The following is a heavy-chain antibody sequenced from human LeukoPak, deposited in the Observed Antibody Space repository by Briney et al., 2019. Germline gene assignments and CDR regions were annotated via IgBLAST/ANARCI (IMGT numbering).Heavy chain of an antibody. V-gene: IGHV3-21*01. D-gene: IGHD3-22*01. CDR2: ISSSSSYI. CDR1: GFGFNTYS. J-gene: IGHJ4*02. Sequence: GGSLRLSCAASGFGFNTYSMNWVRQAPGKGLEWVSSISSSSSYIYYADSVKGRFTISRDNAKNSLYLQMNSLRAEDTAVYYCARAVDYYDSSGPSDYWGQGTLVTVSS. CDR3: ARAVDYYDSSGPSDY.